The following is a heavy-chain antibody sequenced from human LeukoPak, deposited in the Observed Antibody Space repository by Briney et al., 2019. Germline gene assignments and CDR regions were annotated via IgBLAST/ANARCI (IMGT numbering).Heavy chain of an antibody. CDR1: GSTFSDHY. V-gene: IGHV3-72*01. CDR2: VRNKANGYTT. D-gene: IGHD1-14*01. J-gene: IGHJ4*02. CDR3: TSGTLNLFQY. Sequence: GGSLRLSCAASGSTFSDHYMDWVRQAPGKGLEWVGRVRNKANGYTTEYAASVKVRFTISRDDSKNSLYLQMNSLETADTAVYYCTSGTLNLFQYWGQGTLVSVSS.